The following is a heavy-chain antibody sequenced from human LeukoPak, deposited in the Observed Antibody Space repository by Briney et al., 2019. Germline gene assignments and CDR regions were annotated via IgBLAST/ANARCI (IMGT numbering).Heavy chain of an antibody. CDR1: GFTFNIHA. J-gene: IGHJ6*02. D-gene: IGHD6-13*01. CDR3: ARVQTLGIAAAVGYYYGMDV. Sequence: GGSLRLSCAASGFTFNIHAMDWVRQAPGKGLEWVSSISSSSSYIYYADSVKGRFTISRDNAKNSLYLQVNSLRAEDTAVYYCARVQTLGIAAAVGYYYGMDVWGQGTTVTVSS. CDR2: ISSSSSYI. V-gene: IGHV3-21*01.